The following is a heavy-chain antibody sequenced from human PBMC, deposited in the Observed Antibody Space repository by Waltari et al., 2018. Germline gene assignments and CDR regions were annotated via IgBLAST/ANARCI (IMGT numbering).Heavy chain of an antibody. Sequence: QVQLQESGPGLVKPSGTLSPTCAFSGGSLSSSNWWSWGRKLPGKGLEWIGEIYHSGSTNYNPSLKSRVTISVDKSKNQVSLKLSSVTAADTAVYYCARTGRYSSSWYDFLDYWGQGTLVTVSS. CDR1: GGSLSSSNW. CDR3: ARTGRYSSSWYDFLDY. D-gene: IGHD6-13*01. CDR2: IYHSGST. J-gene: IGHJ4*02. V-gene: IGHV4-4*02.